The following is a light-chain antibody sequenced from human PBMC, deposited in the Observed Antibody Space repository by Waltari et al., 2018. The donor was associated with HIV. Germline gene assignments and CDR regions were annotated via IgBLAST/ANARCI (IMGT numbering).Light chain of an antibody. CDR2: EVT. Sequence: QSALTQPASVSGSPGQSITISCTVTSSDVGSYNRVPWYQQYPGKAPKLIIYEVTKRPSGVSNRFSGSKSGNTASLTLSGLQADDEADYYCSSYAGARVFGGGTNLIVL. J-gene: IGLJ3*02. V-gene: IGLV2-23*02. CDR1: SSDVGSYNR. CDR3: SSYAGARV.